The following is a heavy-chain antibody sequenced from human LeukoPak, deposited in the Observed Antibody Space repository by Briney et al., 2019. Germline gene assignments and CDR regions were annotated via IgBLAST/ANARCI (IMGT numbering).Heavy chain of an antibody. V-gene: IGHV3-23*01. J-gene: IGHJ4*02. CDR3: AKDLARMSTFDY. CDR1: GFTFSTYG. Sequence: PGGSLRLSCAASGFTFSTYGMSWVRQAPGKGLEWLSALSGSGDRTYYAGSVKGRFTLSRDNSKNSLLLQMRSLRPEDTAVYYCAKDLARMSTFDYWGQGTLVTVSS. D-gene: IGHD2/OR15-2a*01. CDR2: LSGSGDRT.